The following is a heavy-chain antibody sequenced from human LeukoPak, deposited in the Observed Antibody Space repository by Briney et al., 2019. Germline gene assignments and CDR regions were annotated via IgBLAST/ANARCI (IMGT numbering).Heavy chain of an antibody. D-gene: IGHD3-3*01. Sequence: SGTLSLTCTVSGGSISSYYWSWIRQPPGKGLEWIGYIYYSGSTNYNPSLKSRVTISVDTSKNQFSLKLSSVTAADTAVYYCARVSPYYDFWSGYFGWFDPWGQGTLVTVSS. CDR2: IYYSGST. V-gene: IGHV4-59*01. J-gene: IGHJ5*02. CDR3: ARVSPYYDFWSGYFGWFDP. CDR1: GGSISSYY.